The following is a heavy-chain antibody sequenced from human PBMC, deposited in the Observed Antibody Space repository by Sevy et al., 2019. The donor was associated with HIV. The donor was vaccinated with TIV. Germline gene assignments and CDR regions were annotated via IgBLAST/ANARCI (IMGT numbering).Heavy chain of an antibody. Sequence: SETLSLTCTVSGGSISSSSYYWGWICQPPGKGLEWIGSIYYSGSTYYNPSLKSRVTISVDTSKNQFSLKLSAVTAADTAVYYCARRGGDGYNPFDYWGQGTLVTVSS. CDR1: GGSISSSSYY. CDR3: ARRGGDGYNPFDY. V-gene: IGHV4-39*01. CDR2: IYYSGST. D-gene: IGHD5-12*01. J-gene: IGHJ4*02.